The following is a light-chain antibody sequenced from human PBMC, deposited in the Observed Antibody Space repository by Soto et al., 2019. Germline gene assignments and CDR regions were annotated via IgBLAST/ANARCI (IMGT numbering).Light chain of an antibody. CDR2: GAY. CDR1: QNVNRN. J-gene: IGKJ2*01. V-gene: IGKV3-15*01. Sequence: EIVMTQSPATLSVSPGDRATLSCRASQNVNRNLARYQQRPGQAPRLLISGAYTRANGVPARFSGSGSGTEFTRTISGLQSEDFSVYYCQEYNNWPPYTFGQGTKLEVK. CDR3: QEYNNWPPYT.